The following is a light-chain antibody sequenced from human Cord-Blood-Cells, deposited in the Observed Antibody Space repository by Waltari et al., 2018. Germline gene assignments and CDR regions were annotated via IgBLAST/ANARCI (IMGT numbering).Light chain of an antibody. CDR2: YDS. CDR3: SSYTSSSTLV. V-gene: IGLV3-21*01. Sequence: SYVLTQPPSVSVAPGKTARITCGGNNIGSKSVHWYQQKPGQAPVLVIYYDSDRPSGIPERFSGSNSGNTASLTISGLQAEDEADYYCSSYTSSSTLVFGGGTKLTVL. J-gene: IGLJ2*01. CDR1: NIGSKS.